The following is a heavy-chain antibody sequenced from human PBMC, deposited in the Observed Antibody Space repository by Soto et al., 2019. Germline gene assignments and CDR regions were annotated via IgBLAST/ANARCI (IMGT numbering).Heavy chain of an antibody. CDR2: MNPNSGNT. D-gene: IGHD6-19*01. CDR3: ARGLRIAVAGEYYFDY. J-gene: IGHJ4*02. Sequence: ASVKVSCKASGYTFTSYDINWVRQATGQGLEWMGWMNPNSGNTGYAQKFQGRVTMTRNTSISTAYMELSSLRSEDTAVYYCARGLRIAVAGEYYFDYWGQGTLVTVSS. V-gene: IGHV1-8*01. CDR1: GYTFTSYD.